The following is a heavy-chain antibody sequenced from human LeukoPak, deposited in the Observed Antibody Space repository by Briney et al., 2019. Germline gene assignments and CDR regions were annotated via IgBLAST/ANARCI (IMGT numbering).Heavy chain of an antibody. J-gene: IGHJ5*02. D-gene: IGHD2-21*02. CDR1: GGSISSTSYY. Sequence: SETLSLTCTVSGGSISSTSYYWAWIRQPPGKGLDWIGEINHSGSTNYNPSLKSRVTISVDTSKNQFSLKLSSVTAADTAVYYCARGTHIVVVTAHWFDPWGQGTLVTVSS. CDR3: ARGTHIVVVTAHWFDP. V-gene: IGHV4-39*07. CDR2: INHSGST.